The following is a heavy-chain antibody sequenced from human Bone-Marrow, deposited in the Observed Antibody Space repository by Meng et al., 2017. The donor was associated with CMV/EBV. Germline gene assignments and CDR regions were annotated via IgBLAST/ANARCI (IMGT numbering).Heavy chain of an antibody. CDR1: GGSFSGYY. J-gene: IGHJ4*02. V-gene: IGHV4-34*01. CDR2: INHSGST. CDR3: ARVPYCSSTSCYSGVGYYFDY. D-gene: IGHD2-2*02. Sequence: SETLSLTCAVYGGSFSGYYWSWIRQPPGKGLEWIGEINHSGSTNYNPSLKSRVTISVDTSKNQFSLKLSSVTAADTAVYYWARVPYCSSTSCYSGVGYYFDYWGQGTLVT.